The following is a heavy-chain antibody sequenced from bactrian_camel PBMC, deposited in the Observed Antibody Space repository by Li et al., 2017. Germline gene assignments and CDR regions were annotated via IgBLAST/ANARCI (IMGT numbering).Heavy chain of an antibody. CDR1: GFTFNTHC. CDR3: AADRRRYGGRCRDRDFDY. D-gene: IGHD6*01. V-gene: IGHV3S57*01. J-gene: IGHJ6*01. Sequence: VQLVESGGGSVQAGGSLTLSCAASGFTFNTHCVAWFRQAQGKEREGVAALDSAGNINYADSVRGRFTISQDNAGNTLYLQMNSLEPEDTAMYYCAADRRRYGGRCRDRDFDYWGQGTQVTVS. CDR2: LDSAGNI.